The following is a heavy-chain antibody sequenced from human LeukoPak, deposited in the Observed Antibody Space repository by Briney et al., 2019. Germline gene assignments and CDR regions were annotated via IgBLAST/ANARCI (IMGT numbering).Heavy chain of an antibody. V-gene: IGHV3-30*03. Sequence: GGSLRLSCAASGFTFSSYGMHWVRQAPGKGLEWVAVISYDGSNKYYADSVKGRFTISRDNSKNTLYLQMNSLRAEDTAVYYCARDAWHDQSDYWGPGALVTVSS. J-gene: IGHJ4*02. CDR3: ARDAWHDQSDY. CDR2: ISYDGSNK. CDR1: GFTFSSYG. D-gene: IGHD3-3*01.